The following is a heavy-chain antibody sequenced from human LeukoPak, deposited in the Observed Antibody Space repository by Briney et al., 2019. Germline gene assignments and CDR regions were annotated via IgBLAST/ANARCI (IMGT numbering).Heavy chain of an antibody. CDR3: ARGSSGSYWEVYFDY. CDR1: GGSISSSSYY. CDR2: IYYSGST. V-gene: IGHV4-39*01. J-gene: IGHJ4*02. D-gene: IGHD1-26*01. Sequence: SETLSLTCTVSGGSISSSSYYWGWIRQPPGKGLEWIGSIYYSGSTYYNPSLKSRVTISVDTSKNQFSLKLSSVTAADTAVYYCARGSSGSYWEVYFDYWGQGTLVTVSS.